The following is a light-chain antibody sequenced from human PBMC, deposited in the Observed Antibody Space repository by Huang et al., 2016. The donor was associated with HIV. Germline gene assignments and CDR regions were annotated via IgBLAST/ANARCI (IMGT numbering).Light chain of an antibody. CDR2: DAS. Sequence: VTVSPTPGERVTLSCGASQSVSSGYLAWYQQKPGLAPRLLIYDASIRATGVPDRFSGSGSGTDFTLSINSLEPEDFAVYYCQQYGSAPVTFGQGTRLEI. CDR3: QQYGSAPVT. CDR1: QSVSSGY. J-gene: IGKJ1*01. V-gene: IGKV3D-20*01.